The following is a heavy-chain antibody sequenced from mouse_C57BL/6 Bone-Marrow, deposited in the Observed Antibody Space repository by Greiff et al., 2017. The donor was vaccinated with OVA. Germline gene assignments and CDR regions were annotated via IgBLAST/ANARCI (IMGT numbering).Heavy chain of an antibody. Sequence: DVKLVESGGGLVKPGGSLKLSCAASGFTFSDYGMHWVRQAPEKGLEWVAYISSGSSTIYYADTVKGRFTISRDNAKNTLFLQMTSLRSEDTAMYYCARPYYGSSYGAMDYWGQGTSVTVSS. D-gene: IGHD1-1*01. V-gene: IGHV5-17*01. CDR3: ARPYYGSSYGAMDY. CDR1: GFTFSDYG. J-gene: IGHJ4*01. CDR2: ISSGSSTI.